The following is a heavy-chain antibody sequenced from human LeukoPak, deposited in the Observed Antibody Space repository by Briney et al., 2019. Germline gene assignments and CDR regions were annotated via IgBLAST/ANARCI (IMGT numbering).Heavy chain of an antibody. CDR3: VRSLDLGFDY. D-gene: IGHD1-1*01. CDR1: GFTFSTYA. CDR2: ISYDGSNK. V-gene: IGHV3-30-3*01. J-gene: IGHJ4*02. Sequence: PGGSLRLSCAASGFTFSTYAMSWVRQAPGKGLEWVAVISYDGSNKYYADSVKGRFTISRDNSKNTLYLQMNSLRAEDTAVYYCVRSLDLGFDYWGQGTLVTVSS.